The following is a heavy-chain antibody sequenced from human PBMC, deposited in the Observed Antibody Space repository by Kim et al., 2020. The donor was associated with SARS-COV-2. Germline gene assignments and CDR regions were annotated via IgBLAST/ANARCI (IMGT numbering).Heavy chain of an antibody. J-gene: IGHJ6*02. D-gene: IGHD2-21*02. V-gene: IGHV3-53*01. Sequence: DYGRGRFTISVDNSINTVYLQMNSLGAEDTAVYFCARLGPVTANYYYGMDVWGQGTTVTISS. CDR3: ARLGPVTANYYYGMDV.